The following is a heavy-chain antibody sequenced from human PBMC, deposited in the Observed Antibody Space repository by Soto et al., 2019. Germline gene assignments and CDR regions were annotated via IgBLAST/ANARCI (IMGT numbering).Heavy chain of an antibody. V-gene: IGHV3-23*01. CDR2: ITGSGDST. CDR3: AKDLQFSGWLSAQTFDY. D-gene: IGHD6-19*01. Sequence: GGSLRLSCAVSGFTFSIHAMSWFRQAPGKGLECVSSITGSGDSTYYADSVKGRFTISRDKSKSTLYLQMNGLRAEDTAVYYCAKDLQFSGWLSAQTFDYWGQGTQVTVAS. J-gene: IGHJ4*02. CDR1: GFTFSIHA.